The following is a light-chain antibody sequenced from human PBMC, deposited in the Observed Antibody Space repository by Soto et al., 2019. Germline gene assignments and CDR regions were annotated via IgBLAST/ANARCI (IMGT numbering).Light chain of an antibody. Sequence: EIVMTQSPANLSVSPGERATLSCRASQSVSSNLAWYQQKPGQAPRLLIYGAATRATGIPARFSGSGSGTEFTLTISSLQSEDFAVYYCQQYKNWPPTWTFGQGTKVEIK. CDR1: QSVSSN. J-gene: IGKJ1*01. CDR2: GAA. CDR3: QQYKNWPPTWT. V-gene: IGKV3-15*01.